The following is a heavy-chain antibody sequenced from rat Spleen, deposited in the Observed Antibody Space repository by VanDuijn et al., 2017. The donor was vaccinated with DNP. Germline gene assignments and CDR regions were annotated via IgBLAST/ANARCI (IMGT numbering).Heavy chain of an antibody. D-gene: IGHD1-11*01. Sequence: EVQLQESGPGLVKPSQSLSLTCSVTGYSITSNYWGWIRKFPGNKMEWIGHINYSGRTTFNPSLKSRISITRDTSKNQFFLQVNSVTTEDTATYYCARGATGDYWGQGVMVTVSS. CDR1: GYSITSNY. CDR3: ARGATGDY. V-gene: IGHV3-1*01. J-gene: IGHJ2*01. CDR2: INYSGRT.